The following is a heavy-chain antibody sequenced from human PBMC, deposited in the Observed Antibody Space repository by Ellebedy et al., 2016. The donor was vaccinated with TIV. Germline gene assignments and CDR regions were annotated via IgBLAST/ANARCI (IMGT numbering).Heavy chain of an antibody. CDR2: INSDGSST. J-gene: IGHJ2*01. D-gene: IGHD6-19*01. CDR3: ARAGSSGWEAYFDL. CDR1: GFTFSSYW. V-gene: IGHV3-74*01. Sequence: PGGSLRLSCAASGFTFSSYWMSWVRLAPGKGPVWVSRINSDGSSTTYADSVKGRFTISRDNAKNTLYLQMNSLRAEDTAVYYCARAGSSGWEAYFDLWGRGTLVTVSS.